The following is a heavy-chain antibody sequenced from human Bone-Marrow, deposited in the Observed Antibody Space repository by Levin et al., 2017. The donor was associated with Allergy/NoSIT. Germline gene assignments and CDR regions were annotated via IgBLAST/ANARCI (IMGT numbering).Heavy chain of an antibody. CDR2: INSDGSTT. Sequence: AGGSLRLSCAASGFTFSSYWMHWVRQAPGKGLVWVSRINSDGSTTNYADSVKGRFTISRDNAKNTLYLQMNSLRAEDTAVYYCARVGYSSGWYYFDYWGQGTLVTVSS. J-gene: IGHJ4*02. D-gene: IGHD6-19*01. V-gene: IGHV3-74*01. CDR1: GFTFSSYW. CDR3: ARVGYSSGWYYFDY.